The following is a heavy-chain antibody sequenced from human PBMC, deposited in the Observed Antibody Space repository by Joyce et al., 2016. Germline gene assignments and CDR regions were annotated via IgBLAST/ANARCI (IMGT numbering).Heavy chain of an antibody. V-gene: IGHV3-23*01. J-gene: IGHJ4*02. CDR2: IMGSGGST. CDR3: AKDTITMIVVVILDY. CDR1: GFTVSSYA. Sequence: EVQLLESGGGVVQPGGSLRLSCEASGFTVSSYAMSWGRQAPGKVRGWVTAIMGSGGSTYYADSVKGRFTISRDNSKNTRYLQMNSLRDEDTAVYYCAKDTITMIVVVILDYWGQGTLVTVSS. D-gene: IGHD3-22*01.